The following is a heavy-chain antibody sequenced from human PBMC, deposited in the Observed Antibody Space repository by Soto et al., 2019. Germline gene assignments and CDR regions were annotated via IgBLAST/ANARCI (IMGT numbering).Heavy chain of an antibody. CDR2: INHSGST. CDR1: GGSFIGYY. CDR3: ARAAHPGDGYNSRDFDY. V-gene: IGHV4-34*01. Sequence: PSETLSITCAVYGGSFIGYYWSGIRQPPGKGLEWIGEINHSGSTNYNPSLKSRVTISVDTSKNQFSLKLSSVTAADTAVYYCARAAHPGDGYNSRDFDYWGQGTLVTVSS. D-gene: IGHD5-12*01. J-gene: IGHJ4*02.